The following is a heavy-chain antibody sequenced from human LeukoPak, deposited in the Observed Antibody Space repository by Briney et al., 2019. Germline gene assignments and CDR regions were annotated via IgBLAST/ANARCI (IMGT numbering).Heavy chain of an antibody. V-gene: IGHV6-1*01. J-gene: IGHJ4*02. D-gene: IGHD3-10*01. CDR3: ARGLWFGELGGQLDRFDY. CDR2: TYYRSKWYN. CDR1: GDSVSSNSAA. Sequence: PSQTLSRTCAISGDSVSSNSAAWNWIRQSPSRGLEWLGRTYYRSKWYNDYAVSVKSRITINPDTSKNQFSLQLNSVTPEDTAVYYCARGLWFGELGGQLDRFDYWGQGTLVTVSS.